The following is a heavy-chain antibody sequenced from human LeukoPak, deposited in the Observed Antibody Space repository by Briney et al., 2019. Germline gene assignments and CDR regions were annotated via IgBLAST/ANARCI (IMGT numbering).Heavy chain of an antibody. J-gene: IGHJ4*02. Sequence: SETLSLTCAVYGGSFSGYYWSWVRQPPGKGLEWIGYIHYSGSTNQNPSLKSRVSISVDTSKNQFSLKLSSVTAADTAVYYCARYYCPHGVCYNFDYWGQGTLVTVSS. CDR3: ARYYCPHGVCYNFDY. V-gene: IGHV4-59*01. CDR1: GGSFSGYY. CDR2: IHYSGST. D-gene: IGHD2-8*01.